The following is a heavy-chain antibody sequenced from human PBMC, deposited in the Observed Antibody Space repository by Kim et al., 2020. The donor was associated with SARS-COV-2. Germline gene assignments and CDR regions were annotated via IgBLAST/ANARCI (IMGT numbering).Heavy chain of an antibody. D-gene: IGHD3-22*01. CDR3: AKTEGGGVTMMLDAFDI. V-gene: IGHV3-23*01. J-gene: IGHJ3*02. CDR2: ISGSGGST. Sequence: GGSLRLSCAASGFTFSSYAMSWVRQAPGKGLEWVSAISGSGGSTYYADSVKGRFTISRDNSKNTLYLQMNSLRAEDTAVYYCAKTEGGGVTMMLDAFDIWGQGTMVTVSS. CDR1: GFTFSSYA.